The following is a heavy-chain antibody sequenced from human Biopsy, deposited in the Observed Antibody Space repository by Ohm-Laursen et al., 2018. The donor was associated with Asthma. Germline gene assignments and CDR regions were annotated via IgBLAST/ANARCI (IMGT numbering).Heavy chain of an antibody. V-gene: IGHV1-18*04. CDR2: ISAYNGNT. J-gene: IGHJ4*02. CDR3: ARDGPVGAPSDY. D-gene: IGHD1-26*01. CDR1: GYTFTSYY. Sequence: VSSVKVSCKASGYTFTSYYMHWVRQAPGQGLERMGRISAYNGNTNYAQKLQGRVTMTTDTSTSTAYMELRSLRSDDTAVYYCARDGPVGAPSDYWGQGTLATVSS.